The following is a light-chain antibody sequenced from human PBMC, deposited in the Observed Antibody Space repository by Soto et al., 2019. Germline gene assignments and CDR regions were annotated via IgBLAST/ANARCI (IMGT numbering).Light chain of an antibody. Sequence: EIVLTQSPGTLSLSPGDRATLSCRASQSVNSNFLAWYQQKPGQATRLLIYGASSRATGIPDTFSGSGSGTDFTLTISRLEPGDFAVYYCQQYGTSPWTFGQGTKVEIK. V-gene: IGKV3-20*01. CDR2: GAS. CDR3: QQYGTSPWT. CDR1: QSVNSNF. J-gene: IGKJ1*01.